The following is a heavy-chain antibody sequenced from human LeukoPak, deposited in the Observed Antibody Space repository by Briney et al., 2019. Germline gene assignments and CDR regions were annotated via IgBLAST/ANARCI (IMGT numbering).Heavy chain of an antibody. CDR3: ARKPEDGLHAFDI. D-gene: IGHD2-21*01. J-gene: IGHJ3*02. CDR2: IYHSGGT. Sequence: SETLSLTCTVSGYSISSGYYWVWIRQPPGKALEWIGSIYHSGGTYYNPSLKSRVTISVDTSKNQFSLKLSSVTAADTAVYYCARKPEDGLHAFDIWGQGTMVTVSS. CDR1: GYSISSGYY. V-gene: IGHV4-38-2*02.